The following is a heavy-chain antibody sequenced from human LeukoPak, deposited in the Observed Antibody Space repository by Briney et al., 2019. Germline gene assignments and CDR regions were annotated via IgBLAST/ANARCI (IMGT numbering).Heavy chain of an antibody. J-gene: IGHJ4*02. CDR2: IYHSGST. V-gene: IGHV4-34*01. Sequence: SETLSLTCAVYGGSFSGHYWSWIRQPPGKGLGWIGEIYHSGSTNYNPSLKSRVTISVDKSKNQFSLKLSSVTAADTAVYYCARARTVTKRSTFDYWGQGTLVTVSS. CDR1: GGSFSGHY. D-gene: IGHD4-17*01. CDR3: ARARTVTKRSTFDY.